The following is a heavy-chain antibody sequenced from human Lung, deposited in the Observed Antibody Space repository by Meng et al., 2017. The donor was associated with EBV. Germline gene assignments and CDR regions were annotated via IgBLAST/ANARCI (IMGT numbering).Heavy chain of an antibody. CDR1: GGSISSINW. J-gene: IGHJ4*02. Sequence: QVQSQGSGPGRVKPSETLSLTCAVSGGSISSINWWTWVRQPPGKGLEWIGEIYHSGSTSYNPSLKSRVTISVDKSKNQFSLKLSSVTAADTAVYYCARGGTSSAPFDYWGQGTLVTVSS. V-gene: IGHV4-4*02. D-gene: IGHD2-2*01. CDR3: ARGGTSSAPFDY. CDR2: IYHSGST.